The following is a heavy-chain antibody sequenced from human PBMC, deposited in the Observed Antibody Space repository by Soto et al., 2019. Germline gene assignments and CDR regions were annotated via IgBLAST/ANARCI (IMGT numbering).Heavy chain of an antibody. CDR1: GGTFSSYA. CDR3: ARDGGVYDYSPFDY. V-gene: IGHV1-69*12. D-gene: IGHD4-4*01. CDR2: IIPIFGTA. Sequence: QVKLVQSGAEVKKPGSSVKVSCKASGGTFSSYAISWLRKAPGQGLEWMGGIIPIFGTADYAQKFQGRVTITAHESTSAAYMELSSLRSEDTAVYYCARDGGVYDYSPFDYWGQGTLVTVSS. J-gene: IGHJ4*02.